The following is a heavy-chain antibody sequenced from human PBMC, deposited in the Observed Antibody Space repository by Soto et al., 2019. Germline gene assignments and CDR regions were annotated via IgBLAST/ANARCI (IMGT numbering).Heavy chain of an antibody. D-gene: IGHD2-21*02. CDR3: ARAWVVVTAPDY. CDR2: INAGNGNT. V-gene: IGHV1-3*05. J-gene: IGHJ4*02. CDR1: GYTFTSYA. Sequence: QVKLVQSGAEEKKPGASVKVSCKASGYTFTSYAMHWVRQAPGQRLEWMGWINAGNGNTKYSQKFQGRVTITRDTSASTADMELSSLRSEDRAVYYCARAWVVVTAPDYWGQGTLVTVSS.